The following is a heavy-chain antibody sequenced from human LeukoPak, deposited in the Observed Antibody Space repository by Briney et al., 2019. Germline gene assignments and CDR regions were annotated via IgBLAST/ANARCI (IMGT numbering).Heavy chain of an antibody. CDR1: GGTFSSYA. D-gene: IGHD5-24*01. CDR2: TIPIFGTA. V-gene: IGHV1-69*01. J-gene: IGHJ6*02. CDR3: AVRDGYNYRYYYYYGMDV. Sequence: SVKVSCKASGGTFSSYAISWVRQAPGQGLEWMGGTIPIFGTANYAQKFQGRVTITADESTSTAYMELSSLRSEDTAVYYCAVRDGYNYRYYYYYGMDVWGQGTTVTVSS.